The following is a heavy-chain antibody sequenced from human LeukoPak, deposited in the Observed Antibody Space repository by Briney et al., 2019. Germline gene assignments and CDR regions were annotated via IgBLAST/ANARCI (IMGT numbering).Heavy chain of an antibody. D-gene: IGHD6-13*01. J-gene: IGHJ4*02. V-gene: IGHV3-74*03. CDR3: ARDSSSWYYDY. CDR2: IKSDGSST. CDR1: GFTFSSYW. Sequence: PGGSLRLSCAASGFTFSSYWMHWVRHAPGKGLVWVSCIKSDGSSTTYADSVKGRFTISRDNAKNTLHPQMNSLRAEDTAVYYCARDSSSWYYDYWGQGTLVTVSS.